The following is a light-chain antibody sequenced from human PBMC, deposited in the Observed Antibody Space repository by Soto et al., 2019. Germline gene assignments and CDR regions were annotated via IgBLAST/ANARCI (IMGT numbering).Light chain of an antibody. J-gene: IGKJ4*01. CDR1: QGISSY. V-gene: IGKV1-9*01. CDR3: QQLNSYPL. CDR2: AAS. Sequence: VQLTQSASFLSASVGYRVTITCRASQGISSYLAWYQQKPGKAPKLLIYAASTLQSGVPSRFSGSGSGTEFTLTISSLKPEDFATYYCQQLNSYPLFGGGTKVDIK.